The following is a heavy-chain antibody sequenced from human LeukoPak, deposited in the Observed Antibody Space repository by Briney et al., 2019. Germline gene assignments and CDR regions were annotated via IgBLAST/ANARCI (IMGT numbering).Heavy chain of an antibody. J-gene: IGHJ4*02. V-gene: IGHV3-48*04. D-gene: IGHD6-19*01. CDR1: GFTFNSYS. CDR2: ISSSSSTT. CDR3: AREHDISSIAVAGTVDY. Sequence: PGGSLRLSCAASGFTFNSYSMNWVRQAPGKGLEWVSYISSSSSTTYYADSVKGRFTISRDNAKNSLYLQMNSLRAEDTAVYYCAREHDISSIAVAGTVDYWGQGTLVTVSS.